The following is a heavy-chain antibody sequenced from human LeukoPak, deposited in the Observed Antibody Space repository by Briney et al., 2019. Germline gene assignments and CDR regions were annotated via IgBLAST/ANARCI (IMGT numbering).Heavy chain of an antibody. D-gene: IGHD6-19*01. Sequence: GGSLRLSCAASGFTFSSYGMHWVRQAPGKGLEWVAVIWYDGSNKYYADSVKGRFTISRDNSKNTLYLQMNSLRAEDTTVYYCAREDSSVYYYYGMDVWGQGTTVTVSS. CDR2: IWYDGSNK. V-gene: IGHV3-33*01. J-gene: IGHJ6*02. CDR3: AREDSSVYYYYGMDV. CDR1: GFTFSSYG.